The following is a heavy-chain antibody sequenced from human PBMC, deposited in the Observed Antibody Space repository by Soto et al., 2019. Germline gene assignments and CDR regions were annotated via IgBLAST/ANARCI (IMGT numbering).Heavy chain of an antibody. CDR1: GYTFTSYY. CDR2: INPSGGST. Sequence: GASVKVSCKASGYTFTSYYMHWVRQAPGQGLEWMGIINPSGGSTSYAQKFQGRVTMTRDTSTSTVYMELSSLRSEDTAVYYCAREARITIFGVVLTKQNYYYYMDVWGKGTTVTVSS. V-gene: IGHV1-46*03. D-gene: IGHD3-3*01. J-gene: IGHJ6*03. CDR3: AREARITIFGVVLTKQNYYYYMDV.